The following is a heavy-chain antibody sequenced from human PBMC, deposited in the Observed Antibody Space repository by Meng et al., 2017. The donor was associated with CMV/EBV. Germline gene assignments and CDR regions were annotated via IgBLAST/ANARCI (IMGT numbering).Heavy chain of an antibody. V-gene: IGHV4-39*01. J-gene: IGHJ4*02. Sequence: QLQLQESGPGLVKPSETLSLTCTVSGGSISSSSYYWGWIRQPPGKGLEWIGSIYYSGSTYYNPSLKSRVTISVDTSKNQFSLKLSSVTAADTAVYYCELCCWSGSRVHWGQGTLVTVSS. CDR2: IYYSGST. D-gene: IGHD3-3*01. CDR3: ELCCWSGSRVH. CDR1: GGSISSSSYY.